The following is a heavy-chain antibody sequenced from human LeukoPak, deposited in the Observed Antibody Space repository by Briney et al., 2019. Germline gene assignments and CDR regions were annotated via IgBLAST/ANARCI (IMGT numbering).Heavy chain of an antibody. CDR3: AREPTHYDFWSGYSDSGMDV. J-gene: IGHJ6*02. CDR2: ISAYNGNT. D-gene: IGHD3-3*01. Sequence: GASVKVSCKASGYTFTSYGISWVRQAPGQGLEWMGWISAYNGNTNYAQKLQGRVTLTTDTSTSTAYMELRSLRSDDTAVYYCAREPTHYDFWSGYSDSGMDVWGQGTTVTVSS. CDR1: GYTFTSYG. V-gene: IGHV1-18*01.